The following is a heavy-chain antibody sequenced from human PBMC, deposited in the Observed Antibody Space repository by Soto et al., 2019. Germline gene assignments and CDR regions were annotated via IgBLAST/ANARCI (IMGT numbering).Heavy chain of an antibody. CDR3: ARGDRGGSGSPASYYFSGLDV. J-gene: IGHJ6*02. V-gene: IGHV3-23*01. D-gene: IGHD3-10*01. CDR1: GFTFSDYA. CDR2: VSANGDIT. Sequence: EVQVLESGGDLVQPGGSLRLSCAASGFTFSDYAMTWVRQAPGKGLDWVSSVSANGDITYYADSVKGRFTISRDNSNNTLLLPMNSLRAEDTALFYCARGDRGGSGSPASYYFSGLDVWGQGTTVIVSS.